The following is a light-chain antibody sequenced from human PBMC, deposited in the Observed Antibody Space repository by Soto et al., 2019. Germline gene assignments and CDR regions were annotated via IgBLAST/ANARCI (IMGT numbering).Light chain of an antibody. CDR2: DVN. CDR3: CSYAHTSRV. V-gene: IGLV2-11*01. Sequence: QSALTRPRSVSGSPGQSVTFSCTGTSGDIGAYNYVSWYQFHPGKAPKMIIYDVNKRPSGVPDRFSGSKSGNTASLTISWLQAEDEADYYCCSYAHTSRVFGGGTKLTVL. J-gene: IGLJ3*02. CDR1: SGDIGAYNY.